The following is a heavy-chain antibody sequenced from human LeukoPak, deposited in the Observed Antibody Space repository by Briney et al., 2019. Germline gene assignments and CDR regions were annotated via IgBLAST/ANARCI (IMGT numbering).Heavy chain of an antibody. CDR1: GFTFNSYA. CDR3: TKEGRPKSGGGYFDY. J-gene: IGHJ4*02. CDR2: VNEGGGRT. V-gene: IGHV3-23*01. Sequence: TGGSLRLSCAASGFTFNSYAMGWVRQAPGQGLEWVSTVNEGGGRTYYADSVKGRFTVSRDNSKNTLYLQMNSLRADDTGVYYCTKEGRPKSGGGYFDYWGQGARVTVSS. D-gene: IGHD6-13*01.